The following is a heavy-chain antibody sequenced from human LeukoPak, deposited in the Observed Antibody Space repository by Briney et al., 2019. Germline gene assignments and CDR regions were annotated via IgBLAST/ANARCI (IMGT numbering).Heavy chain of an antibody. D-gene: IGHD3-22*01. CDR2: ISSSGSTI. V-gene: IGHV3-48*03. CDR1: GFTFSSYE. Sequence: GGSLRLSCAASGFTFSSYEMNWVRQAPGKGLEWVSYISSSGSTIYYADSVKGRLTISRDNAKNSLYLQMNSLRAEDTAVYYCASAPPWQWLSHDYWGQGTLVTVSS. J-gene: IGHJ4*02. CDR3: ASAPPWQWLSHDY.